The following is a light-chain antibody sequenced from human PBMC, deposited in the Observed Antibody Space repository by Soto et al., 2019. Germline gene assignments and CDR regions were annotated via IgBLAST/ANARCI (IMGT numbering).Light chain of an antibody. Sequence: DIQMTQSASYLSASVGDRVTITWRASQSSSSYLNWYQQKPGKAPKLLIYAASSLQSGVPSRFSGRASGTDFTLSISSLHPEDFATYYCQQSYNTPWTFGQGTKAEIK. J-gene: IGKJ1*01. CDR1: QSSSSY. V-gene: IGKV1-39*01. CDR3: QQSYNTPWT. CDR2: AAS.